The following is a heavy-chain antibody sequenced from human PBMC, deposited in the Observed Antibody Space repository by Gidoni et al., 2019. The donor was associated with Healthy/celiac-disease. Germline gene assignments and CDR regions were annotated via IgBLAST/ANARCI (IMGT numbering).Heavy chain of an antibody. D-gene: IGHD2-2*01. CDR3: AKDIVPAAILPDGFDI. CDR2: ISWNSGSI. V-gene: IGHV3-9*01. CDR1: GFTFEDSA. Sequence: EVQLVESGGGWVQPGRSLRLSCAATGFTFEDSAMHWVRQAPGKGLEWVSGISWNSGSIGYADSVKGRFTISRDNAKNSLYLQMNSLRAEDTALYYCAKDIVPAAILPDGFDIWGQGTMVTVSS. J-gene: IGHJ3*02.